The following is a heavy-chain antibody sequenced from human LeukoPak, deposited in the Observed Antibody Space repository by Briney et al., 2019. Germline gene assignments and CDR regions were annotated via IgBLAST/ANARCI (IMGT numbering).Heavy chain of an antibody. CDR2: INRAGTTE. V-gene: IGHV3-48*03. CDR3: ARGEQLNYFAY. Sequence: GGSLRLSCAASGFSFSSYETSWVRQAPGKGLEWISYINRAGTTEEYADSVKGRFTIYRDNAKNSLYLQMYSLRAEDTAVYYCARGEQLNYFAYWGQGTLVTVSS. D-gene: IGHD1-26*01. J-gene: IGHJ4*02. CDR1: GFSFSSYE.